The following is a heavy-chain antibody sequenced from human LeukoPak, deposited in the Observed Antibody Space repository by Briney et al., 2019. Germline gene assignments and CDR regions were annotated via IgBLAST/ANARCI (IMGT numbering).Heavy chain of an antibody. Sequence: GESLKISCKGSGYSFTSYWIGWVRQMPGKGLEWMGIIYPGDSDTRYSPSFQGQVTISADKSISTAYLQWSSLKASDTAMYYCARQADILAYYYYGMDVWGQGTTVTVSS. D-gene: IGHD3-9*01. V-gene: IGHV5-51*01. CDR1: GYSFTSYW. CDR2: IYPGDSDT. CDR3: ARQADILAYYYYGMDV. J-gene: IGHJ6*02.